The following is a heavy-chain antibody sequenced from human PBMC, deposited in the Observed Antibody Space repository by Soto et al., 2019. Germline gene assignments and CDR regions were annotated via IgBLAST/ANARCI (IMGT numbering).Heavy chain of an antibody. CDR3: ARHRAIYGTDV. J-gene: IGHJ6*02. CDR2: IYPGDSGA. V-gene: IGHV5-51*01. Sequence: GESLKISCKGSGYSFINYWIGWVRQMPGKGLEWMAIIYPGDSGAKYSPSFQGQVTVSVDKSISSAYLQWSSLKASDTAIYYCARHRAIYGTDVWGQGTTVTVSS. CDR1: GYSFINYW.